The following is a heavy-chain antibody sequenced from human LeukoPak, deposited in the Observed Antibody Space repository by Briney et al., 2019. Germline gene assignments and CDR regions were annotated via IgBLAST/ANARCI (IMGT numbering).Heavy chain of an antibody. Sequence: SQTLSLTCTVSGGSISSGGYYWSWIRQHPGKGLEWIGYIYYSGSTYYNPSLKSRVTISVDTSKNQFSLKLSSVTAADTAVYYCARASERYSSGLGWFDPWGQGTLVTVSS. D-gene: IGHD6-19*01. CDR2: IYYSGST. J-gene: IGHJ5*02. V-gene: IGHV4-31*03. CDR1: GGSISSGGYY. CDR3: ARASERYSSGLGWFDP.